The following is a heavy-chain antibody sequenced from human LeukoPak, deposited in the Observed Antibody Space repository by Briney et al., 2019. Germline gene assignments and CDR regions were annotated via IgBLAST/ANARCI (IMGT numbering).Heavy chain of an antibody. D-gene: IGHD3-10*01. CDR1: GGSFSDYY. Sequence: SETLSLTCAVYGGSFSDYYWSWIRQPPGKGLEWIGEINHSGSTNYNPSLKSRVTISVDTSKNQFSLKLSSVTAADTAVYYCARGRYGSGSYYNFYYYYGMDVWGKGTTVTVSS. J-gene: IGHJ6*04. CDR2: INHSGST. V-gene: IGHV4-34*01. CDR3: ARGRYGSGSYYNFYYYYGMDV.